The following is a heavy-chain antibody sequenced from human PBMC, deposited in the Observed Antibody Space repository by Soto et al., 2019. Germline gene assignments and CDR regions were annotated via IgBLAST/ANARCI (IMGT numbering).Heavy chain of an antibody. CDR3: ARDHRGYDRNYYYYYYMDV. CDR2: IIPILGIA. Sequence: GASVKVSCKASGGTFSSYTISWVRQAPGQGLEWMGRIIPILGIANYAQKFQGRVTITADKSTSTAYMELSSLRSEDTAVYYCARDHRGYDRNYYYYYYMDVWGKGTKVTVSS. J-gene: IGHJ6*03. V-gene: IGHV1-69*04. CDR1: GGTFSSYT. D-gene: IGHD5-12*01.